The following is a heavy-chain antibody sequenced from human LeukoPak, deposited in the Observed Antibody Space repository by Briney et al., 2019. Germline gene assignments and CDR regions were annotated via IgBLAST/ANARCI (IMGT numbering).Heavy chain of an antibody. V-gene: IGHV1-69*06. CDR2: IVPIFGPT. D-gene: IGHD3-22*01. CDR3: ARTGYYDSTGHTPTYYFQF. Sequence: SVTVSCKTSGGTINTSGFSWVRQAPGQGLEWMGRIVPIFGPTDYAQKFQDRVTITADKSTHTAYMELRGLTSADTAVYYCARTGYYDSTGHTPTYYFQFWGQGTQVTVSS. J-gene: IGHJ4*02. CDR1: GGTINTSG.